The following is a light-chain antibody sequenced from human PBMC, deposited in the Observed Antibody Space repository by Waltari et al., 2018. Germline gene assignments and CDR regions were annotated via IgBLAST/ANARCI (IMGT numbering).Light chain of an antibody. V-gene: IGLV3-9*01. Sequence: SYELTQPLSVSVALGQTARITCGENNIGRKNAQWYLQKPGQAPVMVIYSDSNRPSGIPERFSGSNSGNTATLTISRAQAGDEADYYCQVWDSTTVVFGGGTKLTVL. CDR2: SDS. CDR1: NIGRKN. CDR3: QVWDSTTVV. J-gene: IGLJ2*01.